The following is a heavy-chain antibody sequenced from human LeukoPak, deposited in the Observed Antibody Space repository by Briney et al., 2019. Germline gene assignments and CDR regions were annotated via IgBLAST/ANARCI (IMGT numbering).Heavy chain of an antibody. CDR2: INLDGSEK. V-gene: IGHV3-7*01. CDR3: ARDSEKSSSFAFDI. J-gene: IGHJ3*02. D-gene: IGHD6-13*01. CDR1: RFTFSNYW. Sequence: QPGGSLRLSCAASRFTFSNYWMAWVRQAPGKGLEWVANINLDGSEKDYVDSLKGRCTISRDDAKNSLYLQVNTLRAEDTAVYYCARDSEKSSSFAFDIWGQGTVVTVSS.